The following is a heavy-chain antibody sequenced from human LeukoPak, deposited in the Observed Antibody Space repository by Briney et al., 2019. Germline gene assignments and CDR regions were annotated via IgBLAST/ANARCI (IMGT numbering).Heavy chain of an antibody. Sequence: PGGSLRLSCAASGFAFSSYSMSWVRQAPGKGLEWVSYITSSGSTIYYTDSVRGRFTISRDNARNSLYLQMNSLRAEDTAVYYCTSSSPFDYWGQGTLVTVSS. D-gene: IGHD6-6*01. J-gene: IGHJ4*02. CDR1: GFAFSSYS. CDR3: TSSSPFDY. V-gene: IGHV3-48*01. CDR2: ITSSGSTI.